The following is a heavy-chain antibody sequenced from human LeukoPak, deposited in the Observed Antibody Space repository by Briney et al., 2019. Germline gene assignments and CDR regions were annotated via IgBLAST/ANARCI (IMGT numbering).Heavy chain of an antibody. J-gene: IGHJ3*02. CDR3: AREVGPWELRSADAFDI. Sequence: SETLSLTCTVPGGSISSYYWSWIRQPPGKGLEWIGYIYYSGSTNYNPSHKSRVTISVDTSKNQFSLKLSSVTAADTAVYYCAREVGPWELRSADAFDIWGQGTMVTVSS. V-gene: IGHV4-59*01. CDR2: IYYSGST. CDR1: GGSISSYY. D-gene: IGHD1-26*01.